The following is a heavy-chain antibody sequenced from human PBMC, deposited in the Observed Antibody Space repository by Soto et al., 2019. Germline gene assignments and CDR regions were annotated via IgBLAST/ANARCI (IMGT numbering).Heavy chain of an antibody. CDR2: IDPSDSYT. V-gene: IGHV5-10-1*01. D-gene: IGHD1-26*01. Sequence: GESLKIACNGSGYSFTIYWISWVRQMPGKGLEWMGRIDPSDSYTNYSPSFQGHVTISADKSISTAYLQWSSLKASDTAMYYCARVGYWDYYYDGMDVWGQGTTVTVSS. CDR3: ARVGYWDYYYDGMDV. CDR1: GYSFTIYW. J-gene: IGHJ6*02.